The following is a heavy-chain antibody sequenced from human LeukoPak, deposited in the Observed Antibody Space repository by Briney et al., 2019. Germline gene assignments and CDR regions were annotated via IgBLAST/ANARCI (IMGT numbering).Heavy chain of an antibody. D-gene: IGHD1-26*01. J-gene: IGHJ4*02. CDR2: ISSSSDYI. V-gene: IGHV3-21*01. CDR1: GFTFSSYV. Sequence: GSLRLSCAASGFTFSSYVMNWLRQAPGKGLEWVSSISSSSDYIYYADSVKGRFTISRDNAKNSLYLQMNSLRAEDTAIYYCARDMYIVGTTFDSWGQGTLVTVSS. CDR3: ARDMYIVGTTFDS.